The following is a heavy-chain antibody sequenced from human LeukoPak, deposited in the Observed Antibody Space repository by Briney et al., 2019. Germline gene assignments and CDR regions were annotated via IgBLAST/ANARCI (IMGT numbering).Heavy chain of an antibody. V-gene: IGHV4-39*02. CDR1: GGSISSSSYY. Sequence: PSETLSLTCTVSGGSISSSSYYWGWIRQPPGKGLEWIGSIYYSGSTYYNPSLKSRVTISVDTSKNQFSLKPSSVTAADTAVYYCARESYYDSSGYLDYWGQGTLVTVSS. J-gene: IGHJ4*02. CDR3: ARESYYDSSGYLDY. D-gene: IGHD3-22*01. CDR2: IYYSGST.